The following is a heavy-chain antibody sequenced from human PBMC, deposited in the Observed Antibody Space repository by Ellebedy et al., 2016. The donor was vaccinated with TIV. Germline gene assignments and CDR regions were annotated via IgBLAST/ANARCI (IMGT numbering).Heavy chain of an antibody. D-gene: IGHD3-22*01. Sequence: GESLKISCAEAGFTFSNYWMKWVRQAPGKGLEWVANIKQDGSEKYYVDSVKGRFTISRDNAKNSLFLQMNSLRVEDTAVYFCARGGYGRPFDCWGQGTLVTVSS. CDR3: ARGGYGRPFDC. V-gene: IGHV3-7*03. CDR2: IKQDGSEK. J-gene: IGHJ4*02. CDR1: GFTFSNYW.